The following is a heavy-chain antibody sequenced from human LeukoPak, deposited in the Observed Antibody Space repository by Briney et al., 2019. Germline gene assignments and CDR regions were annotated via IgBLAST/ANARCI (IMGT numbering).Heavy chain of an antibody. CDR2: IYTSGST. CDR1: GGSISSYY. J-gene: IGHJ5*02. V-gene: IGHV4-4*07. D-gene: IGHD6-19*01. CDR3: ARVTAVAGTDWFDP. Sequence: SETLSLTCTVSGGSISSYYWSWIRQPAGKGLEWIGRIYTSGSTNYNPSLKSRVTMSVDTSKNQFSLKLSSVTAADMAVYYCARVTAVAGTDWFDPWGQGTLVTVSS.